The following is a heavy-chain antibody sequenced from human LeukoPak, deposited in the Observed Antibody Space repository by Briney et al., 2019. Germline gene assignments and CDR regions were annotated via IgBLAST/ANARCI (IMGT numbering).Heavy chain of an antibody. D-gene: IGHD5-12*01. CDR1: GFTFSSYS. V-gene: IGHV3-21*01. J-gene: IGHJ4*02. CDR3: ARGASGPGVATIVY. CDR2: ISSSSSYI. Sequence: GGSLRLSCAASGFTFSSYSMNWVRQAPGKGLEWVSSISSSSSYIYYADSVKGRFTISRDNAKNSLYLQMSSLRAEDTAVYYCARGASGPGVATIVYWGQGTLVTVSS.